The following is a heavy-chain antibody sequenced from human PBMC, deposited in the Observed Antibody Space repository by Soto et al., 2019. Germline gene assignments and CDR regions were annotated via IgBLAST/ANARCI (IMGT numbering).Heavy chain of an antibody. CDR2: IIPILGIA. D-gene: IGHD4-17*01. CDR3: ARDSGDYGDYVGAFDI. Sequence: QVQLVQSGAEVKKPGSSVKVSCKASGGTFSSYTISWVRQAPGQGLEWMGRIIPILGIANYAQKFQGRVTITEEKSTRTAYMELSRLRSEDTAVYYCARDSGDYGDYVGAFDIWGQGTMVTVSS. CDR1: GGTFSSYT. J-gene: IGHJ3*02. V-gene: IGHV1-69*08.